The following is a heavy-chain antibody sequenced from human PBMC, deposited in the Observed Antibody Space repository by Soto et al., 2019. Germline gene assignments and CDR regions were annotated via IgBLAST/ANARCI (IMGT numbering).Heavy chain of an antibody. J-gene: IGHJ4*02. V-gene: IGHV3-48*01. CDR3: ARAGPNFDY. Sequence: EVQLVESGGGLVQPGGSLRLSCAASGFTFSSYSMNWVRQAPGKGLEWVSYISSSSSTIYYADSVKGRSTISRDNAKNSLYLQMNSLRAEDTAVYYCARAGPNFDYWGQGTLVTVSS. CDR2: ISSSSSTI. D-gene: IGHD1-1*01. CDR1: GFTFSSYS.